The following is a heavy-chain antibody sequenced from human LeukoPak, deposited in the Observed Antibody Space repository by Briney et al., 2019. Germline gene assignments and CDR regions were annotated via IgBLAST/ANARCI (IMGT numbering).Heavy chain of an antibody. D-gene: IGHD5-18*01. V-gene: IGHV3-23*01. J-gene: IGHJ5*02. Sequence: PGGSLRLSCAASGFIFTNYPMTWVRQAPGGGLEWVSTVEGRGDRTHYADSVRGRFTISRDNSKNMVFLQTDSLRVADTAIYYCAREQFVGTTMDTFDPWGQGTLVTVSS. CDR2: VEGRGDRT. CDR3: AREQFVGTTMDTFDP. CDR1: GFIFTNYP.